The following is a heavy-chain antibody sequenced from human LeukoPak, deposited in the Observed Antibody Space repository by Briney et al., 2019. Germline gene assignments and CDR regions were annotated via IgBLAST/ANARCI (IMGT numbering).Heavy chain of an antibody. J-gene: IGHJ4*02. Sequence: GGSLRLSCAASGFTFSDYYMSWIRQAPGKGLEWVSYVSSSGSTIYYADSVKGRFTISRDNAKNSLYLQMNSLRAEDTAVYYCAKDLTSSSSPPFDYWGQGTLVTVSS. V-gene: IGHV3-11*01. CDR2: VSSSGSTI. CDR3: AKDLTSSSSPPFDY. CDR1: GFTFSDYY. D-gene: IGHD6-13*01.